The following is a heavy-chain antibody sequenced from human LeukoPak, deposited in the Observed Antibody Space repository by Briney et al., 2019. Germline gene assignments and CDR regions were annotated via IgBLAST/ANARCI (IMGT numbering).Heavy chain of an antibody. V-gene: IGHV3-7*01. J-gene: IGHJ4*02. CDR1: GFTFSHFW. Sequence: GGSLRLSCAASGFTFSHFWMSWVRQAPGKGLEWVAYIKKTGSETYYVDSVKGRFTVSRDNGKSSLYLQMNSLRVEDTALYYCVRQFASWGQGTLVTVSS. CDR2: IKKTGSET. CDR3: VRQFAS.